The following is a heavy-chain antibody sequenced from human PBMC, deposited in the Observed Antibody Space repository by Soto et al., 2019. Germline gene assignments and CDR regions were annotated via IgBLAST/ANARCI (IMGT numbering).Heavy chain of an antibody. CDR1: GGTFSSYT. J-gene: IGHJ6*03. Sequence: QVQLVQSGAEVKKPGSSVKVSCKASGGTFSSYTISWVRQAPGQGLEWMGRIIPILGIANYAQKFQGRVTITADKSTSTAYMELSSLRSGDTAVYYCARAARYCSGGSCFYYYYYMDVWGKGTTVTVSS. CDR2: IIPILGIA. V-gene: IGHV1-69*02. D-gene: IGHD2-15*01. CDR3: ARAARYCSGGSCFYYYYYMDV.